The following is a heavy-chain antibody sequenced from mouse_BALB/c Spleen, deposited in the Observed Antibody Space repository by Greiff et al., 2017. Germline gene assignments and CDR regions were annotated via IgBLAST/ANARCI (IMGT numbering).Heavy chain of an antibody. V-gene: IGHV1-82*01. J-gene: IGHJ4*01. CDR1: GYAFSSSW. CDR2: IYPGDGDT. D-gene: IGHD2-12*01. Sequence: QVQLKQSGPELVKPGASVKISCKASGYAFSSSWMNWVKQRPGQGLEWIGRIYPGDGDTNYNGKFKGKATLTADKSSSTAYMQLSSLTSVDSAVYFCARSGVSFYAMDYWGQGTSVTVSS. CDR3: ARSGVSFYAMDY.